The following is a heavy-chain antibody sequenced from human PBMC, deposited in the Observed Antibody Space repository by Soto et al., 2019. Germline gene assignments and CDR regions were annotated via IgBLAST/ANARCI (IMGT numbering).Heavy chain of an antibody. CDR2: IYYDGST. V-gene: IGHV4-39*01. Sequence: SETLSLTCTVSGASISSSSFYWGWIRQPPGKGLESIANIYYDGSTYYNPSLKSRVTISVDTSKNQFSLKLSSVTAADTAVYYCATSNWFDPWGLGTLVTVSS. CDR1: GASISSSSFY. J-gene: IGHJ5*02. CDR3: ATSNWFDP.